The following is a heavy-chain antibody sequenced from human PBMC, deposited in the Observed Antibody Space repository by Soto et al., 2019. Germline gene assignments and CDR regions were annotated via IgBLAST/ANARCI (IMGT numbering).Heavy chain of an antibody. D-gene: IGHD3-16*02. J-gene: IGHJ3*02. V-gene: IGHV3-23*01. Sequence: GGSLRLSCAASAFTFRNYAMSWVRQAPGKGLEWVSAISGSGDNTYYADSVKGRFTISRDNAKNTLYLQMNSLRAEDTAVYYCAKEGIIFGGVITHDAFDIWGQGTMVTVSS. CDR3: AKEGIIFGGVITHDAFDI. CDR2: ISGSGDNT. CDR1: AFTFRNYA.